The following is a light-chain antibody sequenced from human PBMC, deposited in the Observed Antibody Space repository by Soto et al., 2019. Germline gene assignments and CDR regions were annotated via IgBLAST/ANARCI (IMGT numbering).Light chain of an antibody. V-gene: IGKV3-20*01. CDR2: GAS. CDR3: QQYGSTPFT. J-gene: IGKJ3*01. Sequence: EIVVTQSPGTLSLSPGERATLSCRASQSVSSNSLAWYQQKPGQAPRLLIYGASSRASDIPDRFSGSGSGTDFTLIISRLEPEDFAMYYCQQYGSTPFTFGPGTKVDVK. CDR1: QSVSSNS.